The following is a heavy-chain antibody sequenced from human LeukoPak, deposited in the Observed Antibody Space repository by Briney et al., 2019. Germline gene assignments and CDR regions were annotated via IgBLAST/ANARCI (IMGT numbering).Heavy chain of an antibody. Sequence: SETLSLTCTVSGGSISSYYWSWIRQPPGKGLEWIGYIYYSGSTNYNPSLKSRVTISVDTSKNQFSLKLSSVTAADTAVYYCARGPPYYDFWSGYYTKGYYYGMDVWGQGTTVTVPS. CDR3: ARGPPYYDFWSGYYTKGYYYGMDV. CDR1: GGSISSYY. V-gene: IGHV4-59*01. J-gene: IGHJ6*02. CDR2: IYYSGST. D-gene: IGHD3-3*01.